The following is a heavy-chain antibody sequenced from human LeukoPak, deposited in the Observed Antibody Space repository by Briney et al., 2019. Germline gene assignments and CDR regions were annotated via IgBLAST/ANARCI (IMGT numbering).Heavy chain of an antibody. CDR2: IIPIFGTA. CDR1: GGTFSSYA. J-gene: IGHJ5*02. D-gene: IGHD3-22*01. Sequence: SVKVSCKASGGTFSSYAISWVRQPHGQGLEWMGGIIPIFGTANYAQKFQGRVTITTNEPTSTAYMEVSSLRSEDTAVYYCAREGADSRDVWFDPWGQGTLVTVPS. V-gene: IGHV1-69*05. CDR3: AREGADSRDVWFDP.